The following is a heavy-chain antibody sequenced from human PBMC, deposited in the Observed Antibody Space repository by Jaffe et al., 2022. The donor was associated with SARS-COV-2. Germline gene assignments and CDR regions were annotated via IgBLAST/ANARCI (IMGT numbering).Heavy chain of an antibody. CDR2: ISSSSGTI. CDR1: GFTFGDYF. CDR3: ARMRGDSFFW. Sequence: QVQLVESGGDVVKSGGSLRLSCAVSGFTFGDYFMSWIRQAPGRGPEWISYISSSSGTIYYADSVKGRFTVSRDNAKSSLFLQMNNLRAEDTAVYYCARMRGDSFFWWGQGTPVTVSS. V-gene: IGHV3-11*01. J-gene: IGHJ4*02. D-gene: IGHD2-21*02.